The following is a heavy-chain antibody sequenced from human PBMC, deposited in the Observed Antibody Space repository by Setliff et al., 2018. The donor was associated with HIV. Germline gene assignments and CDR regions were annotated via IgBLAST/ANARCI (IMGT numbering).Heavy chain of an antibody. D-gene: IGHD2-2*02. CDR2: IHYNGRT. J-gene: IGHJ5*02. V-gene: IGHV4-39*01. CDR3: ARYTSKVDWFDP. Sequence: SETLSLTCTVSGDSITNDDYNWGWIRQPPGRGLEWIAIIHYNGRTHYDPSLKSRVTIFVDTSKTQFYLKLRSVTASDTAVYYCARYTSKVDWFDPWGQGTLVTVSS. CDR1: GDSITNDDYN.